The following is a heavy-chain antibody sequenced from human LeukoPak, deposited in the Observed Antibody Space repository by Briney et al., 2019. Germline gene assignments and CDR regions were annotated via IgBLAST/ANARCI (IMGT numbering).Heavy chain of an antibody. Sequence: SETLSLTCTVSGGSVSSGSYYWSWIRQHPGKGLEWIGYIYYSGSTYYNPSLKSRVTISVDTSKNQFSLKLSSVTAAGTAVYYCARGYSSGLDYWGQGTLVTVSS. CDR2: IYYSGST. V-gene: IGHV4-31*03. CDR1: GGSVSSGSYY. CDR3: ARGYSSGLDY. J-gene: IGHJ4*02. D-gene: IGHD6-19*01.